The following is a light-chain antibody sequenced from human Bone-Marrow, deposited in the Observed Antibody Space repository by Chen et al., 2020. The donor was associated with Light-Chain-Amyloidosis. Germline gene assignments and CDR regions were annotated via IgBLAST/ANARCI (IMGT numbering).Light chain of an antibody. CDR3: QVWDRSSDRPV. Sequence: SYVLTQPSSVSVAPGQTATIACGGNNIGSTSVHWYQQTPGQAPLLVVYDDSDRPSGVPERLSGSNSGNTATLTISRVGAGDEADYYGQVWDRSSDRPVFGGGTKLTVL. CDR1: NIGSTS. V-gene: IGLV3-21*02. CDR2: DDS. J-gene: IGLJ3*02.